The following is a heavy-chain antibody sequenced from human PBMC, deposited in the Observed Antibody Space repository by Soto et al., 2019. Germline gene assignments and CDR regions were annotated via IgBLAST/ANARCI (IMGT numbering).Heavy chain of an antibody. CDR1: GFSLSVYGVR. CDR2: IHWNDDK. V-gene: IGHV2-5*01. Sequence: GSCPTLVNPTQTLTLTCSFSGFSLSVYGVRXIWFRQPPGETLEWLALIHWNDDKRYSPYLKSRLTITKGTSKNQVVLTLTNLDPLDTGTYFCAHTKDSSGFLTSWGQGILVTVSS. D-gene: IGHD3-22*01. J-gene: IGHJ5*02. CDR3: AHTKDSSGFLTS.